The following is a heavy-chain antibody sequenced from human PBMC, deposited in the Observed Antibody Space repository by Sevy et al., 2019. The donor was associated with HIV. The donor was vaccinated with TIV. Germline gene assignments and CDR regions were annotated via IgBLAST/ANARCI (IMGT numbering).Heavy chain of an antibody. J-gene: IGHJ4*02. CDR3: ARSIDY. Sequence: GGSLRLSCAASGFSFSSYWMIWFRQAPGKELEWVANVNLDGSEKYYVDSVKGRFTISRDNARNSLYLQMNSLRAEDTAVYYCARSIDYWGQGTLVTVSS. V-gene: IGHV3-7*01. CDR2: VNLDGSEK. CDR1: GFSFSSYW.